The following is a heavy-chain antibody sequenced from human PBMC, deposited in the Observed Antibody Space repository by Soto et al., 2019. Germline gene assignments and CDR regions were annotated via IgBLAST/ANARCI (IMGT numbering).Heavy chain of an antibody. CDR2: LNPNSGGT. CDR3: AREKIVGANPFDH. CDR1: EYTFTAYY. V-gene: IGHV1-2*02. J-gene: IGHJ4*02. Sequence: ASVKVSCKVSEYTFTAYYIHWVRQAPGQGLEWMGWLNPNSGGTDFAQKFQGRVSMTRDTSITTAYMQLHSLTSNDTAIYYCAREKIVGANPFDHWGLGTLVTVSS. D-gene: IGHD1-26*01.